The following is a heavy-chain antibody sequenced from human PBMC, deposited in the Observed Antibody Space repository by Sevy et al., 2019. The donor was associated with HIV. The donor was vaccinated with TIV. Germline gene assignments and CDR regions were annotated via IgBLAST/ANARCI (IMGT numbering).Heavy chain of an antibody. CDR2: ISPYNDKT. V-gene: IGHV1-18*01. J-gene: IGHJ4*02. CDR1: GYNFKTYG. CDR3: ARAGSSYDVLTYYDH. Sequence: ASVKVSCKASGYNFKTYGITWLRQAPGEGFKWMGWISPYNDKTQYEQKFQGRVTMTTDTSTKTVYMEMTSLGSDDTAAYYCARAGSSYDVLTYYDHWAQGTLVTVSS. D-gene: IGHD3-9*01.